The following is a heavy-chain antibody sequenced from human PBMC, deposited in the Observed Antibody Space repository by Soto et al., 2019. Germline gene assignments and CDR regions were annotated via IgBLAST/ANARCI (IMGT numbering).Heavy chain of an antibody. CDR3: AKQGHYYYFDY. D-gene: IGHD1-26*01. V-gene: IGHV3-53*01. CDR1: GFTVSSNY. J-gene: IGHJ4*02. Sequence: PGGSLRLSCAASGFTVSSNYMSWVRQAPGKGLEWVSVIYSGGSTYYADSVKGRFTISRDNSKNTLYFEMNNLRAEDTAIYYCAKQGHYYYFDYWGRGTLVTVSS. CDR2: IYSGGST.